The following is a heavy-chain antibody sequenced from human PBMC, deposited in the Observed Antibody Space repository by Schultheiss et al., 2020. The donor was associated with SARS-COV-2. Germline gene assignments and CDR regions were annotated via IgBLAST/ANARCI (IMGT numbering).Heavy chain of an antibody. CDR1: GFTFSSYA. CDR3: AKSVGADFYYGMDV. CDR2: INGAGSST. Sequence: GGSLRLSCAASGFTFSSYAMSWVRQAPGKGLEWVSRINGAGSSTTYADSVKGRFTISRDNAKNSLYLQMNSLRAEDTAVYYCAKSVGADFYYGMDVWGQGTTVTVAS. D-gene: IGHD3-16*01. J-gene: IGHJ6*02. V-gene: IGHV3-74*01.